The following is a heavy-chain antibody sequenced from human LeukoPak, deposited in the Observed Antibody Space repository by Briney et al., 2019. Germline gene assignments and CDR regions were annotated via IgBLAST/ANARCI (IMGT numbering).Heavy chain of an antibody. Sequence: GASVKVSCKASGYTFTSYDINWVRQATGQGLEWMGWMNPNSGNTGYAQKFQGRVTMTRNTSISTAYMELSSLRSEDTAVYYCARGARFITMIVVVINSYYFDYWGQGTLVTVSS. D-gene: IGHD3-22*01. CDR3: ARGARFITMIVVVINSYYFDY. J-gene: IGHJ4*02. CDR2: MNPNSGNT. CDR1: GYTFTSYD. V-gene: IGHV1-8*01.